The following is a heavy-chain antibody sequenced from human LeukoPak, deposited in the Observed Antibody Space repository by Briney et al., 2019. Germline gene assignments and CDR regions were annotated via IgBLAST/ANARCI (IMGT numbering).Heavy chain of an antibody. D-gene: IGHD2-15*01. J-gene: IGHJ5*02. CDR2: ISGSGGST. CDR1: GFTFSSHA. V-gene: IGHV3-23*01. CDR3: AKGSRGHCSGGSCYHTYNWFDP. Sequence: GGSLRLSCAASGFTFSSHAMSWVRQAPGKGLEWVSAISGSGGSTYYADSVKGRFTISRDNSKNTLYLQMNSLRAEDTAVYYCAKGSRGHCSGGSCYHTYNWFDPWGQGTLVTVSS.